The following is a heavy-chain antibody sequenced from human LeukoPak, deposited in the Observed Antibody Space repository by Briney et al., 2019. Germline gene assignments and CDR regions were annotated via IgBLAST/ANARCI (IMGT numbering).Heavy chain of an antibody. Sequence: PSETLSLTCAVSGDSVSSDNWWCWVRQPPGKGLEWVSFIYSGGNTHYSDSVKGRFTISRDNSKNTLYLQMNSLRAEDTAIYYCARRAGEYSHPYDYWGQGTLVTVSS. CDR2: IYSGGNT. CDR1: GDSVSSDNW. D-gene: IGHD2-15*01. J-gene: IGHJ4*02. CDR3: ARRAGEYSHPYDY. V-gene: IGHV3-53*01.